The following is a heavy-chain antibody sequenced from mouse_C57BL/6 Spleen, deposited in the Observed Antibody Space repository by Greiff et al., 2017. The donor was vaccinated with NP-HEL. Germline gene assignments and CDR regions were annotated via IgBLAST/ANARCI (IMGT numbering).Heavy chain of an antibody. Sequence: QVQLQQSGPELVKPGASVKISCKASGYAFSSSWMNWVKQRPGKGLEWIGRIYPGDGDTNYNGKFKGKATLTADKSSSTAYMQLSSLTSEDSAVYFCAVYGYFYWGQGTTLTVSS. CDR3: AVYGYFY. CDR1: GYAFSSSW. D-gene: IGHD2-2*01. J-gene: IGHJ2*01. V-gene: IGHV1-82*01. CDR2: IYPGDGDT.